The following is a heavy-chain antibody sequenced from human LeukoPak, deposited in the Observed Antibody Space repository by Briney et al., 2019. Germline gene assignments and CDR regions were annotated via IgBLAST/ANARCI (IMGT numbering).Heavy chain of an antibody. J-gene: IGHJ4*01. CDR2: ISWNGDST. D-gene: IGHD6-13*01. Sequence: GGSLRLSCEASGFTFDDYAMHWVRQAPGKGLEWVSGISWNGDSTGYADSVKGRFTISRDNAKNSLYLQMSTLRVEDAAFYFCAKDKGDSSTWSSPFDYWGHGSLVTVSS. CDR3: AKDKGDSSTWSSPFDY. V-gene: IGHV3-9*01. CDR1: GFTFDDYA.